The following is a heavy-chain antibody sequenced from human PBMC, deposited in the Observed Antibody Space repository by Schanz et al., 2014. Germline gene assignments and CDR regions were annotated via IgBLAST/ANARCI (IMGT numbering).Heavy chain of an antibody. CDR1: GFTFSGFW. CDR2: FNDGGVNK. Sequence: VQVVQSGGGLVKPGGSLRLSCVASGFTFSGFWMTWVRQAPGKGLEWVSSFNDGGVNKYYADSVKGRFTISSDNSKSTLYLQMSSLRAEDTAVYYCAKSQGSSFDSWGQGTLVTVSS. CDR3: AKSQGSSFDS. V-gene: IGHV3-23*04. J-gene: IGHJ4*02. D-gene: IGHD6-13*01.